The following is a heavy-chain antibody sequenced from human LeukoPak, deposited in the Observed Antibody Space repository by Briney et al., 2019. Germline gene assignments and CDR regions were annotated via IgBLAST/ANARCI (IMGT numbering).Heavy chain of an antibody. CDR3: ARESYSGNPYFDY. CDR1: GGTFSSYA. CDR2: IIPILGIA. Sequence: SVTVSCKASGGTFSSYAISWVRQAPGQGLEWMGRIIPILGIANYAQKFQGRVTITADKSTSTAYMELSSLRSEDTAMYYCARESYSGNPYFDYWGQGTLVTVSS. J-gene: IGHJ4*02. D-gene: IGHD4-23*01. V-gene: IGHV1-69*04.